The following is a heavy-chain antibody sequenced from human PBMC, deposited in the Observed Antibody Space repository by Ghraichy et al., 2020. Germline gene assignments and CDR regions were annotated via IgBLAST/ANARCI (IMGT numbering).Heavy chain of an antibody. CDR1: GGSISSSSYY. D-gene: IGHD4-23*01. Sequence: SETLSLTCTVSGGSISSSSYYWGWIRQPPGKGLEWIGSIYYSGSTYYNPSLKSRVTISVDTSKNQFSLKLSSVTAADTAVYYCARLGSDYGGNSKVTYHFDYWGQGTLVTVSS. CDR2: IYYSGST. J-gene: IGHJ4*02. CDR3: ARLGSDYGGNSKVTYHFDY. V-gene: IGHV4-39*01.